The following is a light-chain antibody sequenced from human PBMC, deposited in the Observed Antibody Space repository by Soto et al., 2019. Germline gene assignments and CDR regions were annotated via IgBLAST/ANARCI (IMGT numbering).Light chain of an antibody. Sequence: QSVLTQPASVSGSPGQSITISCTGTSSDVGGYNYVSWYQQQPGKAPKFMIYDVNNRPSGVSNRFSGSKSGKTASLTISGLQAEDEADYYCCSYTTSNTRQIVFGTGTKVTVL. CDR3: CSYTTSNTRQIV. J-gene: IGLJ1*01. CDR1: SSDVGGYNY. V-gene: IGLV2-14*01. CDR2: DVN.